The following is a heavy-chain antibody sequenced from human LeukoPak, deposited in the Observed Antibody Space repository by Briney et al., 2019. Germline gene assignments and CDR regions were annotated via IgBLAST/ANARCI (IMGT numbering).Heavy chain of an antibody. D-gene: IGHD6-13*01. J-gene: IGHJ4*02. Sequence: SQTLSLTCVISGDSLSSSGDAWNWIRQSPSGRLEWLGRSYQRSKWSSDYALSVRSRITVDPDTSKNQFSLQLYSVTPEDMAVYYCARGRASAFDYWDQGTLVTVSS. CDR3: ARGRASAFDY. CDR2: SYQRSKWSS. CDR1: GDSLSSSGDA. V-gene: IGHV6-1*01.